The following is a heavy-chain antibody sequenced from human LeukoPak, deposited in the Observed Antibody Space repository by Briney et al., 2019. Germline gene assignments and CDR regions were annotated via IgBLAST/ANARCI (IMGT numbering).Heavy chain of an antibody. D-gene: IGHD2-21*02. CDR2: IYDSGST. Sequence: SETLSLTCTVSGGSISSYYWSWIRQPPGKGLEWIGYIYDSGSTNYNPSLKSRVTISVDTSKNRFSLKLSSVTAADTAVYYCAREAYCGGNCYSGFDYWGQGTLVTVSS. V-gene: IGHV4-59*01. CDR1: GGSISSYY. CDR3: AREAYCGGNCYSGFDY. J-gene: IGHJ4*02.